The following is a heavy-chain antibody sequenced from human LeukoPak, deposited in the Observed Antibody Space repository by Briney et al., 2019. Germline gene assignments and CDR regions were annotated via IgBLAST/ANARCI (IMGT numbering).Heavy chain of an antibody. CDR1: GFTFSDFY. J-gene: IGHJ6*03. CDR3: AREGAPAAIDYYYYYMDV. Sequence: AGGSLRLSCAASGFTFSDFYMSWIRQAPGKGLEWVSYISSGGSSAYHADSVKGRFTISRDNAKNSLYLQMNSLRAEDTAVYYCAREGAPAAIDYYYYYMDVWGKGTTVTVSS. V-gene: IGHV3-11*04. CDR2: ISSGGSSA. D-gene: IGHD2-15*01.